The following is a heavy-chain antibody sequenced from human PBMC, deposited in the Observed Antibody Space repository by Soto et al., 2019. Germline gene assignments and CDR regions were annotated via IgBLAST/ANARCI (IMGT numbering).Heavy chain of an antibody. Sequence: LRLSCAASGFTVSSYAMSWVRQAPGKGLEWVSAISGSGGSTYYADSVKGRFTISRDNSKNTLYLQMNSLRAEDTAVYYCAKDAKESGYYTPYYFDYWGQGTLVTVSS. CDR3: AKDAKESGYYTPYYFDY. D-gene: IGHD3-3*01. V-gene: IGHV3-23*01. CDR1: GFTVSSYA. J-gene: IGHJ4*02. CDR2: ISGSGGST.